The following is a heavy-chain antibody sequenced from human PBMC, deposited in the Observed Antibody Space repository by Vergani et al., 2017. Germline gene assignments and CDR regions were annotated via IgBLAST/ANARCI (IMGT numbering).Heavy chain of an antibody. V-gene: IGHV4-34*01. CDR2: INHSGST. CDR3: ARGGGSSGWTNWFDP. J-gene: IGHJ5*02. D-gene: IGHD6-19*01. Sequence: QVQLQQWGAGLLKPSETLSLTCAVYGGSFSGYYWSWIRQPPGKGLEWIGEINHSGSTNYHPSLKSRVTISVDTSKNQFSRKLSSVTAADTAVYYCARGGGSSGWTNWFDPWGQGTLVTVSS. CDR1: GGSFSGYY.